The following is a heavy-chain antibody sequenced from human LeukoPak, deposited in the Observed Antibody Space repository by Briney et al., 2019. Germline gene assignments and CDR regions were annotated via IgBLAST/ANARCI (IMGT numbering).Heavy chain of an antibody. D-gene: IGHD3-9*01. V-gene: IGHV4-34*01. CDR3: ARGHSDILAFWDY. J-gene: IGHJ4*02. Sequence: SETLSLTCAVYGGSCSGYYWSWIRQPPGKGLERIGEIHHSGSTNYNTALENRLTISVDTYKKQFSLKLNSVAAADTAVYYCARGHSDILAFWDYWGEGNLVTVSS. CDR1: GGSCSGYY. CDR2: IHHSGST.